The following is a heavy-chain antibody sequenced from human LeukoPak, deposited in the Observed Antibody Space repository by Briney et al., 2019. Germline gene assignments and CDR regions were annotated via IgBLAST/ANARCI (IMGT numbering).Heavy chain of an antibody. J-gene: IGHJ6*02. Sequence: GGSLRLSCAASGFTFSSYDMTWVRQAPGKGLYWVSSISVTGGTTYYADSVKGRFTISRDNSKNTLYQQMNSLRAEDTAVYYCAKGTEPGLYYYYYYVMDVWGQGTTVTVSS. CDR1: GFTFSSYD. CDR2: ISVTGGTT. D-gene: IGHD1-14*01. CDR3: AKGTEPGLYYYYYYVMDV. V-gene: IGHV3-23*01.